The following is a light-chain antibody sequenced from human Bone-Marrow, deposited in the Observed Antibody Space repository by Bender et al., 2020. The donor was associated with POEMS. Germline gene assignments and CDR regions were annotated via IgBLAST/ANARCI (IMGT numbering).Light chain of an antibody. Sequence: QSALTQPRSVSGPPGQSVTISCTGTSSDVGGYNYISWYQHHPGKAPKLIIYDVTKRPSGVPDRFSGPKSGNAASLPISGLQAEDEADYHCCSYGGSYPRFGGGTKLTVL. CDR1: SSDVGGYNY. V-gene: IGLV2-11*01. CDR3: CSYGGSYPR. J-gene: IGLJ3*02. CDR2: DVT.